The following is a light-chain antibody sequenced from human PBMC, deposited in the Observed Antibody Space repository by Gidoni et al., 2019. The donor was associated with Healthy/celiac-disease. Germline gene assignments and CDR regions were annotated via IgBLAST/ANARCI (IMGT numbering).Light chain of an antibody. J-gene: IGLJ3*02. Sequence: HSVLTQPPSASGPPGQRVTISCSGSSSNIGSNTVNWYQQLPGTAPKLLIYSNNQRPSGVPDRCSGSKSGTSASLAISGLQSEDEADYYCAAWDDSLNGWVFGGGTKLTVL. CDR3: AAWDDSLNGWV. CDR2: SNN. V-gene: IGLV1-44*01. CDR1: SSNIGSNT.